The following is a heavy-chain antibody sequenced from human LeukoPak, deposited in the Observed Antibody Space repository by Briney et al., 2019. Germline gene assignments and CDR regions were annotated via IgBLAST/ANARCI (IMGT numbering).Heavy chain of an antibody. CDR1: GGSFRGYY. CDR3: AKGRGYDFYYFDY. D-gene: IGHD3-3*01. Sequence: SDTLSLTCAVYGGSFRGYYWSSIRQPTGKGLEWIGEINHSGSTNYNPSLKSRVTISVDTSKNQFSLKLSSVTAADTAVYYCAKGRGYDFYYFDYWGQGTLVTVSS. V-gene: IGHV4-34*01. CDR2: INHSGST. J-gene: IGHJ4*02.